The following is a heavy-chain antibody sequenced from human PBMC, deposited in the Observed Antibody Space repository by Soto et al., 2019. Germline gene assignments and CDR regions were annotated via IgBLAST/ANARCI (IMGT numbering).Heavy chain of an antibody. CDR1: GGTFSSYA. J-gene: IGHJ6*02. CDR2: IIPIFATA. D-gene: IGHD3-16*01. CDR3: AQCLLGVNYYYGMDV. Sequence: QVQLVQSGAEVKKPGSSVKVSCKASGGTFSSYAINWVRQAPGQGLEWMGGIIPIFATADYAQKCQGRVTITADESTSTAYMALSSLRSEDTAVYYCAQCLLGVNYYYGMDVWGQGTTVTVSS. V-gene: IGHV1-69*12.